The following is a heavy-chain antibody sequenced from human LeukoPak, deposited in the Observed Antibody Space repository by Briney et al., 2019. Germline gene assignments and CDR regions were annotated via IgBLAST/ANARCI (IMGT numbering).Heavy chain of an antibody. J-gene: IGHJ6*02. CDR1: RFTFSNYG. Sequence: GGSLRLSCAASRFTFSNYGMHWVRQAPGKGLEWVAVIWYDGSNKYYADFVKGRFTISRDNSKNTLYLQMNSLRAEDTAVYYCARDRYGDHDYYYGMDVWGQGITVTVSS. V-gene: IGHV3-33*01. D-gene: IGHD4-17*01. CDR2: IWYDGSNK. CDR3: ARDRYGDHDYYYGMDV.